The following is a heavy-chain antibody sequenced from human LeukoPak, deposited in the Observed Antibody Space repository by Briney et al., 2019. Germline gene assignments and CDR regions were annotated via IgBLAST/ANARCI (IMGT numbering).Heavy chain of an antibody. CDR3: ARGSYGDYASYYFDY. CDR1: GGSISSGSYY. V-gene: IGHV4-61*02. D-gene: IGHD4-17*01. CDR2: IHISGST. J-gene: IGHJ4*02. Sequence: PSGTLSLTCTVSGGSISSGSYYWSWIRQPAGKGLEWIGRIHISGSTKYNPSLKSRITISVDTSKNQFSLRLSSVTAADTAVYYCARGSYGDYASYYFDYWGQGTLVTVSS.